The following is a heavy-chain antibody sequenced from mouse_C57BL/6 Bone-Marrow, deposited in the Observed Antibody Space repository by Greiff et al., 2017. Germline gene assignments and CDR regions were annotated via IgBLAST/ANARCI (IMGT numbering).Heavy chain of an antibody. CDR3: AREDSSGYEGY. CDR2: IYPGSGST. V-gene: IGHV1-55*01. J-gene: IGHJ2*01. Sequence: QVQLQQPGAELVKPGASVKLSCKASGYTFTSYWMHWVKQRPGQGLEWIGDIYPGSGSTNYNEKFKSKATLTVDTSSSTAYMQLSSLTSEDSAVYYCAREDSSGYEGYWGQGTTLTVSS. D-gene: IGHD3-2*02. CDR1: GYTFTSYW.